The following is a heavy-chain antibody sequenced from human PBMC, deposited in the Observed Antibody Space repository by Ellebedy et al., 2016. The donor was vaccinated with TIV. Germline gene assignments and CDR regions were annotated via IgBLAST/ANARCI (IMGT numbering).Heavy chain of an antibody. D-gene: IGHD2-15*01. J-gene: IGHJ4*02. CDR2: IYSSGST. CDR3: ARDSGGGLYYFDY. Sequence: MPSETLSLTCSVSGGSVSSFYWTWIRQSPEKGLEWIGYIYSSGSTNHNPSLKSRVLISLDTSKNQFSLTLTSVTAADTAVYYCARDSGGGLYYFDYWGQGALVTVSS. CDR1: GGSVSSFY. V-gene: IGHV4-59*02.